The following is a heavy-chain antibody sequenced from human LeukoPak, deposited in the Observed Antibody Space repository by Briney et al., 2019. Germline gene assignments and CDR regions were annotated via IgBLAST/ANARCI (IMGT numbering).Heavy chain of an antibody. J-gene: IGHJ4*02. CDR2: ISAYNGNT. CDR3: ARDMVRYFDWLLPNDY. V-gene: IGHV1-18*01. Sequence: ASVKVSCKASGGTFSSYAISWVRQAPGQGLEWMGGISAYNGNTNYAQKLQGRVTMTTDTSTSTAYMELRSLRSDDTAVYYCARDMVRYFDWLLPNDYWGRGTLVTVSS. D-gene: IGHD3-9*01. CDR1: GGTFSSYA.